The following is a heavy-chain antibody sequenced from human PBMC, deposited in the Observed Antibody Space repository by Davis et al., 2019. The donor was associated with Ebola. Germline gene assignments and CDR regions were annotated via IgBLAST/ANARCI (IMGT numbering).Heavy chain of an antibody. V-gene: IGHV4-39*01. Sequence: SETLSLTCTVSGASFDRTTYYWGWIRQAPGKGLEWIGSIFYTGDTFYSPSLKSRVTISVDTSKNQFSLRLRSVTASDSAVYYCARPKFGNVFDYWGQGTLVTVSS. CDR1: GASFDRTTYY. J-gene: IGHJ4*02. CDR3: ARPKFGNVFDY. CDR2: IFYTGDT. D-gene: IGHD3-16*01.